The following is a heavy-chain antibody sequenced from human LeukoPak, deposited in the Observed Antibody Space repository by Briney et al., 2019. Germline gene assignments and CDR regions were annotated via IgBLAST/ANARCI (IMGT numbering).Heavy chain of an antibody. CDR3: ATVSTVTLAEYFQH. CDR2: FDLEDGET. J-gene: IGHJ1*01. V-gene: IGHV1-24*01. D-gene: IGHD4-11*01. Sequence: ASVKVSCKVSGYTLTELSLHWVRQAPGKGLEWMGGFDLEDGETIYAQKFQGRVTMTEDTSTDTAYMELSSLRSEDTAVYYCATVSTVTLAEYFQHWGRGTLVTVSS. CDR1: GYTLTELS.